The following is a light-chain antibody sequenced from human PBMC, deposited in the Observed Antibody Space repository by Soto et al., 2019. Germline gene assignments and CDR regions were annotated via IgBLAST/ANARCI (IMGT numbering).Light chain of an antibody. J-gene: IGKJ1*01. Sequence: EIVLTQSPATLSLSPGDRATLSCRASQSVSNYLTWYQQKPGQAPRLLVYDTFNRANGIPARFSGSGSDTDFTLTISSLEPEDFAVYYCQQRAGWPRTFGQGTKVEIK. V-gene: IGKV3-11*01. CDR2: DTF. CDR3: QQRAGWPRT. CDR1: QSVSNY.